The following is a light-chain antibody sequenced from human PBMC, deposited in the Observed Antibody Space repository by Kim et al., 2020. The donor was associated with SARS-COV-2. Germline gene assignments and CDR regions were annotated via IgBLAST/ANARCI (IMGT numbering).Light chain of an antibody. CDR2: DVF. V-gene: IGLV2-14*01. Sequence: QSALTQPASVSGSPGQSITISCTGTSSDVGGYSYVSWYQQYPGKAPKLIIYDVFKRASGVSNRFSGSKSGNTASLTISGLQAEDEADYHCSSYTRSSSYVFGSGTKVTVL. J-gene: IGLJ1*01. CDR1: SSDVGGYSY. CDR3: SSYTRSSSYV.